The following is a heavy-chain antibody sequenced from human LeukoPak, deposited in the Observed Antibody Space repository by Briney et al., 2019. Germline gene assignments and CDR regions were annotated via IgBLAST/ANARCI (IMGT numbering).Heavy chain of an antibody. CDR3: ATPHETSYDFWSGYYDY. Sequence: PGGSLRLSCAASGFTFSTGFTFSTYGMHWVRQAPGKGLEWVAFIRYDGSNKYYADSVKGRFTISRDNSKNTLYLQMNSLRAEDTAVYYCATPHETSYDFWSGYYDYWGQGTLVTVSS. CDR1: GFTFSTGFTFSTYG. V-gene: IGHV3-30*02. J-gene: IGHJ4*02. D-gene: IGHD3-3*01. CDR2: IRYDGSNK.